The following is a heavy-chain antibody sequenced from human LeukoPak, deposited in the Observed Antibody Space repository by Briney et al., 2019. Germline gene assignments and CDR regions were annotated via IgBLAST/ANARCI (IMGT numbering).Heavy chain of an antibody. Sequence: SQTLSLTCTVSGGSISSANYYWSWIRQPAGEGLEWIGRIYTTGSTNYNPSLKSRVTISIDTSMSQFSLRLSSVTAADTAVYYCARQGYSSSDLDYWGQGILVTVSS. J-gene: IGHJ4*02. D-gene: IGHD5-12*01. V-gene: IGHV4-61*02. CDR1: GGSISSANYY. CDR3: ARQGYSSSDLDY. CDR2: IYTTGST.